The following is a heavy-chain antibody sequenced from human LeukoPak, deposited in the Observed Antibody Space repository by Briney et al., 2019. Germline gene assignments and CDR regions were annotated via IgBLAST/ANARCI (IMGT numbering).Heavy chain of an antibody. Sequence: PGGSLRLSCAASGFTFSSYAMHWVRQAPGKGLEWVAVISYDGSNKYYADSVKGRFTISRDNSKNTLYLQMNSLRAEDTAVYYCARDSLGVRGVILCYFDYWGQGTLVTVSS. V-gene: IGHV3-30-3*01. CDR1: GFTFSSYA. D-gene: IGHD3-10*01. CDR2: ISYDGSNK. CDR3: ARDSLGVRGVILCYFDY. J-gene: IGHJ4*02.